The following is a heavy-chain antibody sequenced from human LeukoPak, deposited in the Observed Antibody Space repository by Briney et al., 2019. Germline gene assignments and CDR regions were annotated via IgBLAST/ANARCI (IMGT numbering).Heavy chain of an antibody. J-gene: IGHJ6*03. CDR2: LSGSGGTT. Sequence: GGSLRLSCATSGFTFSSHAMSWVRQAPGKGLEWVSSLSGSGGTTYHADSVKGRFSISRDNSKNTLYLQLNSLRAEDTAVYYCAKGGSTSRVTTSRVVFGYYYYLDVWGKGTPVTVSS. V-gene: IGHV3-23*01. CDR3: AKGGSTSRVTTSRVVFGYYYYLDV. CDR1: GFTFSSHA. D-gene: IGHD4-17*01.